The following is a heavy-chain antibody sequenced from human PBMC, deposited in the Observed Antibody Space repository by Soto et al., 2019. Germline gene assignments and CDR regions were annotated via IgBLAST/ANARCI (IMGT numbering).Heavy chain of an antibody. V-gene: IGHV4-4*02. Sequence: QVQLQESGPGLVKPSGTLSLTCAVSGDSISSPNWWSWVRQPPGKGLEWIGEIYRTGSTSYNPSLKSRVTISVDKSRTQCSLKVTSVTAADTALYYSARAGREDIFYYYNGLDLWGQGTTVTVSS. CDR2: IYRTGST. D-gene: IGHD3-9*01. J-gene: IGHJ6*02. CDR1: GDSISSPNW. CDR3: ARAGREDIFYYYNGLDL.